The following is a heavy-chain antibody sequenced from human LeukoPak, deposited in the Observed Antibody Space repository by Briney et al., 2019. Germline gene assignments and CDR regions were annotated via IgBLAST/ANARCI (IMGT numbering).Heavy chain of an antibody. CDR1: GGSISSSSYY. Sequence: PSETLSLTCTVSGGSISSSSYYWSWIRQPPGKRLEWIAYIHYSGSTNYNPSLKSRVTISVDTSKNQFSLKLSSVTAVDTAVYYCVRGDGNYAFDIWGQGTMVTVSS. D-gene: IGHD4-23*01. CDR2: IHYSGST. J-gene: IGHJ3*02. CDR3: VRGDGNYAFDI. V-gene: IGHV4-61*01.